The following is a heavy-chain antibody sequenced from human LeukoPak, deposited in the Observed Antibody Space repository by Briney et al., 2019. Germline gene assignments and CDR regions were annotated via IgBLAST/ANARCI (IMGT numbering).Heavy chain of an antibody. CDR3: ARQIASSGCLPWAFDI. CDR1: GGSITSGNYY. V-gene: IGHV4-39*01. Sequence: PSETLSLTCTVSGGSITSGNYYWGWIRQPPGKGLEWIGDIFFTGSTYYSPSLKSRVTISVGTSTTQFSLKLTSVTAADTAVYYCARQIASSGCLPWAFDIWGQGTVVTVSS. D-gene: IGHD6-19*01. J-gene: IGHJ3*02. CDR2: IFFTGST.